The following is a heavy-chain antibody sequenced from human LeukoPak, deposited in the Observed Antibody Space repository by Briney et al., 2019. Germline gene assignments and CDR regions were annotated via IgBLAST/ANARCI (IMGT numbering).Heavy chain of an antibody. CDR3: ARPGVATITDAFDI. CDR2: IYYSGST. V-gene: IGHV4-59*01. D-gene: IGHD5-24*01. J-gene: IGHJ3*02. CDR1: GDSISRYY. Sequence: SETLSLTCTVSGDSISRYYWSWIRQPPGKGLEWIGYIYYSGSTNYNPSLQSRVTISVDTSKNQFSLKLSSVTAADTAVYYCARPGVATITDAFDIWGQGTMVTVSS.